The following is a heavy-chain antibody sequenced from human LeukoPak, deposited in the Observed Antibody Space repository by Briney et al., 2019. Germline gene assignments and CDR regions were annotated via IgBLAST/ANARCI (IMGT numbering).Heavy chain of an antibody. J-gene: IGHJ6*02. V-gene: IGHV3-74*01. CDR2: IKGDGSST. CDR3: ARGNYHAMDV. Sequence: PGGSLRLSCAASGFTLSNYWMHWVRQTRGEGLVCVSLIKGDGSSTTYADSVKGRFTISRDNAKNTEYLQMNSLRAEDTAVYYCARGNYHAMDVWGQGTTVTVSS. CDR1: GFTLSNYW.